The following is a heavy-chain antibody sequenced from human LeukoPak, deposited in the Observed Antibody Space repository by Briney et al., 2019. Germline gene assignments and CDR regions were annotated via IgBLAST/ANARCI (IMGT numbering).Heavy chain of an antibody. CDR2: IKSKTDGGTT. CDR1: GFTFSNAW. Sequence: GGSLRLSCAASGFTFSNAWMSWVRQAPGKGLEWVGRIKSKTDGGTTDYAAPVKGRFTISRDDSKNTLYLQMNSLKTEDTAVYYCAKSANYYGSGSYVSGFEEFDYWGQGTLVTVSS. CDR3: AKSANYYGSGSYVSGFEEFDY. V-gene: IGHV3-15*01. J-gene: IGHJ4*02. D-gene: IGHD3-10*01.